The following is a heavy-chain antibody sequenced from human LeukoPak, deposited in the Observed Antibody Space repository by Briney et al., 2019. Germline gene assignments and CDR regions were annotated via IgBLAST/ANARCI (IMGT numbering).Heavy chain of an antibody. CDR2: ISGSGGST. J-gene: IGHJ4*02. CDR1: GFTFSSYA. V-gene: IGHV3-23*01. Sequence: GGSLRLSCAASGFTFSSYAMSWVRQAPGKGLEWVSAISGSGGSTYYADSVKGRFTISRDNSKNTLYLQMNSLRAEDTAIYYCAKDVDSYGYIDYWGQGTLVTVSS. CDR3: AKDVDSYGYIDY. D-gene: IGHD5-18*01.